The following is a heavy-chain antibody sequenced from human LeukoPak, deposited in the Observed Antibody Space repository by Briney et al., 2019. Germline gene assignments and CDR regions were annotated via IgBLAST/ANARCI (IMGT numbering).Heavy chain of an antibody. Sequence: SETLSLTCAVSRYSINSGYYWGWIRPPPGKRLEWIGYIYHSGSTYFNPSLKSRVTISVDRSKNQFSLKLSSVTAADTAVYYCARRGDGYSIDYWGQGTLVTVSS. CDR2: IYHSGST. CDR3: ARRGDGYSIDY. V-gene: IGHV4-38-2*01. CDR1: RYSINSGYY. J-gene: IGHJ4*02. D-gene: IGHD5-24*01.